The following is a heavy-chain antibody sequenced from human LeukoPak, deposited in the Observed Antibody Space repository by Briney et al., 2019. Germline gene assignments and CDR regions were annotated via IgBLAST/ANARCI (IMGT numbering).Heavy chain of an antibody. D-gene: IGHD3-10*01. J-gene: IGHJ1*01. CDR2: SSASGDSP. V-gene: IGHV3-23*01. CDR3: AKGVYGSGSYREYFEQ. Sequence: PGGSLRLSCTASGFTCNNYAMSWVRQAPGKGLEWVSASSASGDSPYYADSVKGRFTISRDTSKNTLDLQMNSLRVEDTAVYYCAKGVYGSGSYREYFEQWGQGTLVTVSS. CDR1: GFTCNNYA.